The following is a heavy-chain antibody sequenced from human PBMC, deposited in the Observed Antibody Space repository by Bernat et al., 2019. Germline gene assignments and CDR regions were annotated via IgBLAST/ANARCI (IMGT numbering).Heavy chain of an antibody. J-gene: IGHJ6*03. D-gene: IGHD3-3*01. V-gene: IGHV3-7*01. CDR3: YTYDFWSSYYYYMDV. CDR1: GFTFSSYW. CDR2: IKQDGSEK. Sequence: EVHLVESGGGLVQPGGSLRLSCAASGFTFSSYWMSWVRQAPGKGLEWVANIKQDGSEKYYVDSVKGRFTISRDNAKNSLYLQMNSLRAEDTAVYYCYTYDFWSSYYYYMDVWGKGTTVTVSS.